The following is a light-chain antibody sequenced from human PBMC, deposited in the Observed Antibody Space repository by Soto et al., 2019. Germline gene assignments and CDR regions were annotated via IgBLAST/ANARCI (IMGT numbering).Light chain of an antibody. Sequence: DIQMTQSPSTLSASVGDRVTITCRASQSISSWLVWYQQKPGKAPKLLIYKASSLESVVPSRFSGSGSGTEFTLTISSLQPDDFATYYCQQYNSYWTFGQGTKVEIK. CDR3: QQYNSYWT. V-gene: IGKV1-5*03. CDR2: KAS. CDR1: QSISSW. J-gene: IGKJ1*01.